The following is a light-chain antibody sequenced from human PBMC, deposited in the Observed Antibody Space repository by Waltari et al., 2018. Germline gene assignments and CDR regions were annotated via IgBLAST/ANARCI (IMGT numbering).Light chain of an antibody. CDR3: QSYDSSLSAV. Sequence: QSVLTQPPSVSGAPGQRVTISCTGSSSTIGAVYDVHWYQQLPGAAPKLLIYAYSNRPSGVPDRFYGSRSGTSASLAITGLQAEDEADYYCQSYDSSLSAVFGGGTKLTVL. V-gene: IGLV1-40*01. CDR1: SSTIGAVYD. CDR2: AYS. J-gene: IGLJ3*02.